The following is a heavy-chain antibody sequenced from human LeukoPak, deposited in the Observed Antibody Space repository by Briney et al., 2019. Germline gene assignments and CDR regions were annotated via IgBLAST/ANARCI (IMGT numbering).Heavy chain of an antibody. Sequence: GGSLRLSCAASGFTFSGSALHWVRQASGKGLELVGRIRSTANGYATAYAASVKGRFTISRDDSKNTAYLQMDSLKTEDTAVYYCTGNYYGSGSYADFGYWGQGTLVTVSS. J-gene: IGHJ4*02. CDR3: TGNYYGSGSYADFGY. D-gene: IGHD3-10*01. CDR2: IRSTANGYAT. V-gene: IGHV3-73*01. CDR1: GFTFSGSA.